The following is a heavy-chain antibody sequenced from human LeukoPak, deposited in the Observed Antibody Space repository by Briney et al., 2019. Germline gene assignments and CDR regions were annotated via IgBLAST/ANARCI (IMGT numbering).Heavy chain of an antibody. J-gene: IGHJ4*02. CDR2: ISGSGDST. D-gene: IGHD2-15*01. CDR3: AKWGCSGGNCYPFDF. CDR1: GFTFSNYA. V-gene: IGHV3-23*01. Sequence: GGSLRLSCAASGFTFSNYAMRWVRQAPGKGLEWVSGISGSGDSTYYADSVKGRFTISRDNSKNTLYLQMNNLRVEDTALYYCAKWGCSGGNCYPFDFWGQGTLVTVSS.